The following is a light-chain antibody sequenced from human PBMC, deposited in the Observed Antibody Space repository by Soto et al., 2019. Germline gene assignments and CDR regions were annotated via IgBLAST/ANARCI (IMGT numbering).Light chain of an antibody. CDR1: QSVSNN. Sequence: IVLTQSPGTLSLSPGERATLSCRASQSVSNNYLAWYQQKPGQAPRLLIYGASNRATGIPARSSGSGSGAEFTLTISRLQSEDFTVYYCQQYNNWPPWTFGQGTKVDIK. J-gene: IGKJ1*01. V-gene: IGKV3D-15*01. CDR2: GAS. CDR3: QQYNNWPPWT.